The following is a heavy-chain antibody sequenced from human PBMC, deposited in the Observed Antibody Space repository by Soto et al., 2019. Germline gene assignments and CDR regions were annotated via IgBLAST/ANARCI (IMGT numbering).Heavy chain of an antibody. V-gene: IGHV3-33*01. CDR3: ARDSHDSSGYYHAILDY. D-gene: IGHD3-22*01. CDR2: IWYDGSNK. CDR1: GFTFSSYG. Sequence: PGGSLRLSCAASGFTFSSYGMHWVRQAPGKGLEWVAVIWYDGSNKYYADSVKGRFTISRDNSKNTLYLQMNSLRAEDTAVYYCARDSHDSSGYYHAILDYWGQGTLVTVSS. J-gene: IGHJ4*02.